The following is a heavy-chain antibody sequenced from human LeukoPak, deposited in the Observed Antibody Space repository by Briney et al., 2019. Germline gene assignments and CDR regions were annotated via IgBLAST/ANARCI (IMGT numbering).Heavy chain of an antibody. CDR2: IYYSGST. Sequence: PSETLSLTCTVSGDSISSYYWSWIRQPPGKGLEWIGYIYYSGSTNYNPSLKSRVTISVDTSKNQFSLKLSSVTAADTAVYYCAREGGYSYGRFDYWGQGTLVTVSS. V-gene: IGHV4-59*01. CDR3: AREGGYSYGRFDY. J-gene: IGHJ4*02. D-gene: IGHD5-18*01. CDR1: GDSISSYY.